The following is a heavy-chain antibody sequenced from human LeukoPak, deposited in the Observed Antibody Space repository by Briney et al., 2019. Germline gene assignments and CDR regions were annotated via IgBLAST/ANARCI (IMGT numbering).Heavy chain of an antibody. V-gene: IGHV4-34*01. CDR1: GGSFSGYY. CDR3: ARISSVWVKDFYYYMDV. CDR2: INHSGST. J-gene: IGHJ6*03. Sequence: SETLSLTCAVYGGSFSGYYWSWIRQPPGKGLEWIGEINHSGSTNYNPSLKSRVTISVDTSKNQFSLKVSSVTAADTAVYYCARISSVWVKDFYYYMDVWGKGTTVTVSS. D-gene: IGHD1-26*01.